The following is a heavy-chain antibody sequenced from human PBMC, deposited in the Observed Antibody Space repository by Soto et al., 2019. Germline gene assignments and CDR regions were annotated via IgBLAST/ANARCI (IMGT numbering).Heavy chain of an antibody. J-gene: IGHJ4*02. CDR2: IYPSGRT. CDR3: ARGGSDYWGLDY. V-gene: IGHV4-30-2*01. D-gene: IGHD3-10*01. Sequence: QLQLQESGSGLVQPSQTLSLACDVSGVSISSGGYSWNWIRQPPGKGLEWIGYIYPSGRTYYNPSLKTLLTMSVDRSKNQFSLKLSSVTAGDTAVYYCARGGSDYWGLDYWGQGTLVTVSS. CDR1: GVSISSGGYS.